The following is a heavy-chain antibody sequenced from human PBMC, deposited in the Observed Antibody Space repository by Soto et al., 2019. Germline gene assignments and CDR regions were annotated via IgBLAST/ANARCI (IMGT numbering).Heavy chain of an antibody. CDR2: ISAYNGNT. J-gene: IGHJ6*02. V-gene: IGHV1-18*01. D-gene: IGHD3-16*01. CDR1: GYTFTSYG. Sequence: QVQLVQSGAEVKKPGASVKVSCKASGYTFTSYGISWVRQAPGQGLEWMGWISAYNGNTNYAQKLQGRVTMTTDTXTXTAYMELRSLRSDDTAVYYCARDTTSVWYHYYGMDVWGQGTTVTVSS. CDR3: ARDTTSVWYHYYGMDV.